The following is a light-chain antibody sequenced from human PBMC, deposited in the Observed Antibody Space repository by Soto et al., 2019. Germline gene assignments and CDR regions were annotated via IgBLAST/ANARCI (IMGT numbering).Light chain of an antibody. J-gene: IGLJ1*01. Sequence: QSALTQPPSASGSPGQSVTISCTRTSSDVGGYNYVSWYQQHPGKAPKLMIYEVSKRPSGVPDRFSGSKSGNTASLTVSGLQAEDEADYYCCSYAGSNNFPYVFGTGTKLTVL. CDR1: SSDVGGYNY. CDR2: EVS. CDR3: CSYAGSNNFPYV. V-gene: IGLV2-8*01.